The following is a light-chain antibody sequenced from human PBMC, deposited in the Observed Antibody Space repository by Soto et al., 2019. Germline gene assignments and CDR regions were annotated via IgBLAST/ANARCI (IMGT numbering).Light chain of an antibody. CDR2: KAS. Sequence: DIQITPSPSTLSASVGDRVTITCRAIQSISSWVAWYQQKPGKGPKLLIYKASHLESGVPSRFSGSGSGTEFTLTISSLQPGDFATYYCQHYNTYPWTVGPGTKGDIK. CDR3: QHYNTYPWT. V-gene: IGKV1-5*03. CDR1: QSISSW. J-gene: IGKJ1*01.